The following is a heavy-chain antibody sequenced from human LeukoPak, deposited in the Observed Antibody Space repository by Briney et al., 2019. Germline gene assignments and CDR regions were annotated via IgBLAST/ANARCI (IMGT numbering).Heavy chain of an antibody. CDR3: AKVGVRWFGDLHYFDY. CDR2: ISGSGGST. D-gene: IGHD3-10*01. J-gene: IGHJ4*02. Sequence: GGSLRLSCAASGFTFSSYGMSWVRQAPGKGLEWVSAISGSGGSTYYAGSVKGRFTISRDNSKNTLYLQMNSLRAEDTAVYYCAKVGVRWFGDLHYFDYWGQGTLVTVSS. CDR1: GFTFSSYG. V-gene: IGHV3-23*01.